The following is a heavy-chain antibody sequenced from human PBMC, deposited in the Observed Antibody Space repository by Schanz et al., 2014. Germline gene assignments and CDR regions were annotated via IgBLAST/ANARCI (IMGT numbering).Heavy chain of an antibody. J-gene: IGHJ6*02. V-gene: IGHV3-23*01. CDR2: VSGGGDST. CDR3: AKDSIVVVPAALHYYGMDV. D-gene: IGHD2-2*01. CDR1: GFTFSSYA. Sequence: EVQLLESGGGLVQPGGSLRLSCAASGFTFSSYAMSWVRRAPGKGLEWVSGVSGGGDSTYYTNSVKGRFTISRDNSKNTLYLQMNSLRAEDTAVYYCAKDSIVVVPAALHYYGMDVWGQGTTVTVSS.